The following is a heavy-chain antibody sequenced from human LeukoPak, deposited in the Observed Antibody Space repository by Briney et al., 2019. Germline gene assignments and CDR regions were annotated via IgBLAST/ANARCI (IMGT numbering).Heavy chain of an antibody. D-gene: IGHD6-13*01. J-gene: IGHJ4*02. Sequence: GASVKVSCKASGYTFNSYYIHWVRQAPGQGLEWMGWINPNSGGTQYAQKFQGRVTVTRDTSVSTAYMEVSRLRSDDTAVYYCARGGQQQLVRFLDYWGQGTLVTVSS. CDR2: INPNSGGT. CDR3: ARGGQQQLVRFLDY. V-gene: IGHV1-2*02. CDR1: GYTFNSYY.